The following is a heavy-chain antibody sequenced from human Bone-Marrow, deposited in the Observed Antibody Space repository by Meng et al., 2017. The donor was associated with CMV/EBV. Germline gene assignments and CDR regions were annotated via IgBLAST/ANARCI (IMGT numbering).Heavy chain of an antibody. Sequence: SCAASGFTFSSYWMHWVRQAPGKGLVWVSRINSDGSSTSYADSVKGRFTISRDNAKNTLYLQMNSLRAEDTAVYYCARVESAWYSSSWYLDYWGQGTLVTVSS. CDR2: INSDGSST. D-gene: IGHD6-13*01. V-gene: IGHV3-74*01. J-gene: IGHJ4*02. CDR1: GFTFSSYW. CDR3: ARVESAWYSSSWYLDY.